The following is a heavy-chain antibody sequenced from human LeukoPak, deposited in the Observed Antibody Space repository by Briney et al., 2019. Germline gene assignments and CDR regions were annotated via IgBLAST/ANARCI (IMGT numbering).Heavy chain of an antibody. CDR1: GYSLSSGYY. CDR3: ARDNGGYDSVIDY. J-gene: IGHJ4*02. V-gene: IGHV4-38-2*02. Sequence: SETLSLPCTVSGYSLSSGYYWGWIRQPPGKGLEWIGSIYHSGSTYYNPSLKSRVTISVDTSKNQFSLKLSSVTAADTAVYYCARDNGGYDSVIDYWGQGTLVTVSS. CDR2: IYHSGST. D-gene: IGHD5-12*01.